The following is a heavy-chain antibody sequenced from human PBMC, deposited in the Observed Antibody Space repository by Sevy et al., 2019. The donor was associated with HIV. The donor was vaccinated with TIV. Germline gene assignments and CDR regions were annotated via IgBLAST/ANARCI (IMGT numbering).Heavy chain of an antibody. D-gene: IGHD2-2*01. CDR2: IYHSGST. J-gene: IGHJ4*02. V-gene: IGHV4-38-2*01. CDR1: GYSISSGYY. CDR3: ARQGSVVPAAAFDY. Sequence: SETLSLTCAVSGYSISSGYYWGWIRQPPGKGLEWIGSIYHSGSTYYNPSLKSRVTISVDKSKNQFSLKLSSVTAADTAVYYCARQGSVVPAAAFDYWGQGTLVTVSS.